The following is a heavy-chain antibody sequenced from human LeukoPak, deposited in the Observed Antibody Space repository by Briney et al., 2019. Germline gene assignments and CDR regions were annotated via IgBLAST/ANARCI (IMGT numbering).Heavy chain of an antibody. CDR1: GGSISSGSYY. J-gene: IGHJ4*02. D-gene: IGHD3-22*01. Sequence: SQTLSLTCTVSGGSISSGSYYWSWIRQPAGKGLEWIGRIYTSGGTNYNPSLKSRVTISVDTSKNQFSLKLSSVTAADTAVYYCARDYYDSSGYYYFDYWGQGTLVTVSS. CDR2: IYTSGGT. V-gene: IGHV4-61*02. CDR3: ARDYYDSSGYYYFDY.